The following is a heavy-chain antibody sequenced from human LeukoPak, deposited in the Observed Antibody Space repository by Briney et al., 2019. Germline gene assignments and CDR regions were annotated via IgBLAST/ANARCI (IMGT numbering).Heavy chain of an antibody. V-gene: IGHV1-69*13. J-gene: IGHJ1*01. CDR2: IIPIFGTA. CDR3: ARGRDSGSYSHFQH. D-gene: IGHD1-26*01. CDR1: GGTFSSYA. Sequence: GASVKVSCKASGGTFSSYAISWVRQAPGQGLEWRGGIIPIFGTANYAQKFQGRVTITADESTSTAYMELSSLRSEDTAVYYCARGRDSGSYSHFQHWGQGTLVTVSS.